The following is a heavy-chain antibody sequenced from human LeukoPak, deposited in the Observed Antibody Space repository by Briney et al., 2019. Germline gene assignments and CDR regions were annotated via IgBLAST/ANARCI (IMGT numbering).Heavy chain of an antibody. V-gene: IGHV3-53*01. D-gene: IGHD5/OR15-5a*01. CDR2: IYFGGTT. CDR1: GFTVSSNY. CDR3: ARGDGVYVY. Sequence: PGGSLRLSCAASGFTVSSNYMTWVRQAPGQGLEWVSVIYFGGTTYYADSVKGRFTISRDNSKNTVYLQMNSLRVEDTAAYYCARGDGVYVYWGQGTLVTVSS. J-gene: IGHJ4*02.